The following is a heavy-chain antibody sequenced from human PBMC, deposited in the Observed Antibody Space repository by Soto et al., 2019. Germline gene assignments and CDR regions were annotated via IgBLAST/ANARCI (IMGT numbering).Heavy chain of an antibody. CDR3: ARDNYYDSSESRIDY. Sequence: ASVKVSCKASGYTFTSYGISWVRQAPGQGLEWMGWISAYNGNTNYAQKLQGGVTMTTDTSTNTAYMELRSLRSDDTAVYYCARDNYYDSSESRIDYWGQGTLVTVSS. V-gene: IGHV1-18*04. CDR2: ISAYNGNT. D-gene: IGHD3-22*01. J-gene: IGHJ4*02. CDR1: GYTFTSYG.